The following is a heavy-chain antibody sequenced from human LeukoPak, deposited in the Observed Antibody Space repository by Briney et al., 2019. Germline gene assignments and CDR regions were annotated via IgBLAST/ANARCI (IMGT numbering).Heavy chain of an antibody. CDR3: ARARAGAGTFFFDY. J-gene: IGHJ4*02. Sequence: GGSLRLSCAASGFTFSSYAMHWVRQAPGKGLEWVAVISYDGSNKYYADSVKGRFTISRDNSKNTLYLQMNSLRAEDTAVYYCARARAGAGTFFFDYWGQGTLVTVSS. D-gene: IGHD6-13*01. CDR1: GFTFSSYA. CDR2: ISYDGSNK. V-gene: IGHV3-30-3*01.